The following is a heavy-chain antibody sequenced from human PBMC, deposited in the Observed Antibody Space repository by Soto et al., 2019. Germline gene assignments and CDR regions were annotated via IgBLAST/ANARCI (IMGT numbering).Heavy chain of an antibody. D-gene: IGHD3-3*01. CDR1: GFTVSSNY. CDR2: IYSGGST. Sequence: GGSLRLSCAASGFTVSSNYMSWVRQAPGKGLEWVSVIYSGGSTYYADSVKGRFTISRDNSKNTLYLQMNSLRAEDTGVYYCARGGIILEWYPMDVWGQGTTVTVSS. V-gene: IGHV3-53*01. J-gene: IGHJ6*02. CDR3: ARGGIILEWYPMDV.